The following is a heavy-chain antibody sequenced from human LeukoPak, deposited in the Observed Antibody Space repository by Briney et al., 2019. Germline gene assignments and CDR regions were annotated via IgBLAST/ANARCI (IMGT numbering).Heavy chain of an antibody. Sequence: GGSLRLSCAVSGFTFSNYWMASVRQAPGKGLEWVSYISSSSSYIYYADSVKGRFTISRDNAKNSLYLQMNSLRAEDTAVYYCARDDYGGIDYWGQGTLVTVSS. CDR2: ISSSSSYI. V-gene: IGHV3-21*05. J-gene: IGHJ4*02. CDR1: GFTFSNYW. D-gene: IGHD4-17*01. CDR3: ARDDYGGIDY.